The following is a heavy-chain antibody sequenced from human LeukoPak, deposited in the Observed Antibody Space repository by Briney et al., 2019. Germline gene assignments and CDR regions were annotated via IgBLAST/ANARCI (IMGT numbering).Heavy chain of an antibody. Sequence: GESLKISCEGSGYSFTSYWIGWVRQMPGKGLEWIGIIYPSDSDTRYSPSFQGQVTISADKSISTAYLQWSSLKASDTAMYYCARPMDLGSSGAPFDYWGQGTLVTVSS. J-gene: IGHJ4*02. V-gene: IGHV5-51*01. CDR2: IYPSDSDT. CDR3: ARPMDLGSSGAPFDY. D-gene: IGHD6-25*01. CDR1: GYSFTSYW.